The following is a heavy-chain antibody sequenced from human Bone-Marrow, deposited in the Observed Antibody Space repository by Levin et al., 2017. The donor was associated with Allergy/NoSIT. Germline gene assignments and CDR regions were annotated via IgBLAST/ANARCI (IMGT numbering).Heavy chain of an antibody. V-gene: IGHV3-30*18. CDR2: ISYDGSNK. CDR3: AKGIEGGVVTPPEVYFQH. Sequence: GGSLRLSCAASGFTFSSYGMHWVRQAPGKGLEWVAVISYDGSNKYYADSVKGRFTISRDNSKNTLYLQMNSLRAEDTAVYYCAKGIEGGVVTPPEVYFQHWGQGTLVTVSS. CDR1: GFTFSSYG. D-gene: IGHD4-23*01. J-gene: IGHJ1*01.